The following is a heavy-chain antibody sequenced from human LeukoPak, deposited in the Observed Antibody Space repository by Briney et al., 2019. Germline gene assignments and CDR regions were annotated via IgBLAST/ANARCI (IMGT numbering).Heavy chain of an antibody. CDR2: ISWNSGSI. Sequence: GGSLRLSCAASGFTFDDYAMHWVRQAPGKGLEWVSGISWNSGSIGYADSVKGRFTISRDNAKNSLYLQMNSLRAEDTAVYYCARGRGYSGYDDFDYWGQGPLVPASS. D-gene: IGHD5-12*01. CDR3: ARGRGYSGYDDFDY. V-gene: IGHV3-9*01. J-gene: IGHJ4*02. CDR1: GFTFDDYA.